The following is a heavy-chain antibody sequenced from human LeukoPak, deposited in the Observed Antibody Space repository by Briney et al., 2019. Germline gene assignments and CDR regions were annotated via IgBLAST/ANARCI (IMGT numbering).Heavy chain of an antibody. CDR3: AELGITMIGGV. D-gene: IGHD3-10*02. CDR2: ISSSGSTM. Sequence: GGSLRLSCAASGFTFSSSAMSWVRQAPGKGLEWVSYISSSGSTMYYADSVKGRFTISRDNAKNSLYLQMNSLRAEDTAVYYCAELGITMIGGVWGKGTTVTISS. J-gene: IGHJ6*04. V-gene: IGHV3-48*03. CDR1: GFTFSSSA.